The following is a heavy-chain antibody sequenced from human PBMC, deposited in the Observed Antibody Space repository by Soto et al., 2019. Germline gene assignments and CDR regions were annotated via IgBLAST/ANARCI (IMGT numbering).Heavy chain of an antibody. D-gene: IGHD6-13*01. Sequence: SETLSLTCTVSGGSISSYYWSWIRQPPGKGLEWIGYIYYSGSTNYNPSLKSRVTISVDTSKNQFSLKLSPVTAADTAVYYCARGGLEYSSSWQADYWGQGTLVTVSS. J-gene: IGHJ4*02. CDR2: IYYSGST. V-gene: IGHV4-59*01. CDR3: ARGGLEYSSSWQADY. CDR1: GGSISSYY.